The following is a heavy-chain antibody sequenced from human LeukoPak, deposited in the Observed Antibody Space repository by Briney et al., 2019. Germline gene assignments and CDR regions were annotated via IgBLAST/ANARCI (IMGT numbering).Heavy chain of an antibody. Sequence: ASVKVSCKASGYTFTSYGISWVRLAPGQGLEWMGWISAYNGNTNYAQKLQGRVTMTTDTSTSTAYMELRSLRSDDTAVYYCARDENGSGSPHVDYWGQGTLVTVSS. CDR3: ARDENGSGSPHVDY. CDR2: ISAYNGNT. CDR1: GYTFTSYG. V-gene: IGHV1-18*01. J-gene: IGHJ4*02. D-gene: IGHD3-10*01.